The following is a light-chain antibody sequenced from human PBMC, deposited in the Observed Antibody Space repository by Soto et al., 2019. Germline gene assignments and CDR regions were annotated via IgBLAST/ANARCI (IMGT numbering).Light chain of an antibody. CDR2: DVT. J-gene: IGLJ1*01. CDR1: SSYVGGYKY. V-gene: IGLV2-14*01. CDR3: SSYTSSSSYV. Sequence: QSLVTQTASLSWSPGQAITISCTGTSSYVGGYKYVSWYQQHPDKAPKLIIYDVTNRPSGISNRFSGSKSGNTASLTISGLQAEDEADYYCSSYTSSSSYVFGTGTKVTVL.